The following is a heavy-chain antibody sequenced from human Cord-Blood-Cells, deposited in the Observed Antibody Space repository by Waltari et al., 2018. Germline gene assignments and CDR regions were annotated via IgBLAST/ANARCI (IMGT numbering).Heavy chain of an antibody. Sequence: QVQLVESGGGVVQPGRSLRLSCAASGFTFSSYGMHWVRQAPSQGLEWVAVIWYDGSNKYYADSVKGRFTISRDNSKNTLYLQMNSLRAEDTAVYYCASLRYGSGSYYYYGMDVWGQGTTVTVSS. V-gene: IGHV3-33*01. CDR1: GFTFSSYG. CDR3: ASLRYGSGSYYYYGMDV. CDR2: IWYDGSNK. J-gene: IGHJ6*02. D-gene: IGHD3-10*01.